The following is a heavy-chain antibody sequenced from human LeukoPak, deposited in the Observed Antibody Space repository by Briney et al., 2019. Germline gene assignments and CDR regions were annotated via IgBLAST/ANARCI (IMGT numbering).Heavy chain of an antibody. V-gene: IGHV4-59*11. CDR1: GGSISSHY. CDR3: ARDSEVTRFDY. CDR2: IYYSGST. Sequence: SETLSLTCTVSGGSISSHYWSWIRQPPGKGLEWIGYIYYSGSTNYNPSLKSRVTISVDTSKNQFSLKLSSVTAADTAVCYCARDSEVTRFDYWGQGTLVTVSS. J-gene: IGHJ4*02. D-gene: IGHD4-17*01.